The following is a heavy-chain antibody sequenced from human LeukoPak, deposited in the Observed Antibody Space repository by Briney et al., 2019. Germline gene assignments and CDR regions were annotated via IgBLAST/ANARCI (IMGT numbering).Heavy chain of an antibody. V-gene: IGHV1-2*02. D-gene: IGHD3-9*01. CDR1: GYTFTGYY. J-gene: IGHJ4*02. Sequence: ASVKVSCKASGYTFTGYYMHWVRQAPGQGLEWMGWINPNSGGTIYAQKFQGRVTMTEDTSTDTAYMELSSLRSEDTAVYYCATHYDILTGPFDYWGQGTLVTVSS. CDR2: INPNSGGT. CDR3: ATHYDILTGPFDY.